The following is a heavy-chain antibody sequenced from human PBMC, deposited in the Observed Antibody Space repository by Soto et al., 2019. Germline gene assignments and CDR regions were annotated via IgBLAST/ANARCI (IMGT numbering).Heavy chain of an antibody. J-gene: IGHJ5*02. Sequence: ASETLSLTCTVSGGSISSYYWSWIRQPPGKGLEWIGYIYYSGSTNYNPSLKSRVTISVDTSKNQFSLKLSSVTAADTAVYNCARHDGNAAGTEFNWFDPWGQGTLVTVSS. CDR2: IYYSGST. D-gene: IGHD6-13*01. CDR3: ARHDGNAAGTEFNWFDP. V-gene: IGHV4-59*08. CDR1: GGSISSYY.